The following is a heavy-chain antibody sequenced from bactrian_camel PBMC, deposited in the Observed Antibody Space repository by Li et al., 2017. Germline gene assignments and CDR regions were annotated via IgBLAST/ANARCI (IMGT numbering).Heavy chain of an antibody. V-gene: IGHV3S53*01. CDR2: IDSDGST. D-gene: IGHD2*01. J-gene: IGHJ4*01. CDR1: GVIYSSYC. Sequence: VQLVESGGDSVQAGGSLRLSCTTSGVIYSSYCMGWFRQYPGKEREGIAAIDSDGSTTYADSVKGRFTISRDNAKNAVYLQMSSLKPEDTAMYYCAARNLHRSEWNESLSYKNWGRGTQVTVS. CDR3: AARNLHRSEWNESLSYKN.